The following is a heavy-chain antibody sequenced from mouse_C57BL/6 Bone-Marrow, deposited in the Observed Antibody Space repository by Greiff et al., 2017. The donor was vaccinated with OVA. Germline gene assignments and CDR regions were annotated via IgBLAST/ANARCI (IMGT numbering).Heavy chain of an antibody. V-gene: IGHV1-59*01. CDR1: GYTFTSYW. CDR3: AGGGHEDSFDY. Sequence: QVQLQQPGAELVRPGTSVKLSCKASGYTFTSYWMHWVKQRPGQGLEWIGVIDPSDSYTNYNQKFKGKATLTVDTSSSTAYMQLSSLTSEDSAVYYCAGGGHEDSFDYWGQGTTLTVSS. J-gene: IGHJ2*01. CDR2: IDPSDSYT. D-gene: IGHD6-1*01.